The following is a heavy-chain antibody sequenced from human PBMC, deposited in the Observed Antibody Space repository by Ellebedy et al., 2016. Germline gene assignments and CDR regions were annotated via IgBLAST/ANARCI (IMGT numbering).Heavy chain of an antibody. CDR3: ARDFQDYYDSSGYYSDAFDI. V-gene: IGHV4-39*02. J-gene: IGHJ3*02. D-gene: IGHD3-22*01. CDR2: IYYSGST. Sequence: SETLSLTCTVSGGSISSSSYYWCWIRQPPGKGLEWIGSIYYSGSTYYNPSLKSRVTISVDTSKNQFSLKLSSVTAADTAVYYCARDFQDYYDSSGYYSDAFDIWGQGTMVTVSS. CDR1: GGSISSSSYY.